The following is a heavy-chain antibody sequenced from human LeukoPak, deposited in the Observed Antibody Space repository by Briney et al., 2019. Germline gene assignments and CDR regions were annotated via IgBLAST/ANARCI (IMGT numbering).Heavy chain of an antibody. CDR1: GGTFSSYA. V-gene: IGHV1-69*05. CDR3: ARGIWFGELLGVD. D-gene: IGHD3-10*01. CDR2: IIPIFGTA. J-gene: IGHJ4*02. Sequence: SVKVSCKASGGTFSSYAISWVRQAPGQGLEWMGGIIPIFGTANYAQKFQGRVTITTDESTSTAYMELSSLRSEDTAVYYCARGIWFGELLGVDWGQGTLVTVSS.